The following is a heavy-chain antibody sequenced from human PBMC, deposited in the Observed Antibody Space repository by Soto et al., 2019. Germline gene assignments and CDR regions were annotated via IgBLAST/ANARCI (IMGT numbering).Heavy chain of an antibody. J-gene: IGHJ5*02. CDR2: LSGSGVGT. D-gene: IGHD1-26*01. Sequence: VSLSLSCAASGFTFRNYDLHWGRQAPGKGLEWVSFLSGSGVGTYYADSVKGRFNISRDNAKNTLYLQMNSLRAEDTAAYYCATMGPARILPSWGQGTLVTVSS. CDR3: ATMGPARILPS. V-gene: IGHV3-23*01. CDR1: GFTFRNYD.